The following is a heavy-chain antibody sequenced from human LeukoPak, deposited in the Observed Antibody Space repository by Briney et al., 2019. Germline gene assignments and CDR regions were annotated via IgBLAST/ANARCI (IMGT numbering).Heavy chain of an antibody. CDR1: GGSFSGYY. CDR2: INHSGST. V-gene: IGHV4-34*01. J-gene: IGHJ4*02. CDR3: ARGAQHFWLGYFDY. D-gene: IGHD3-3*02. Sequence: SETLSLTCAVYGGSFSGYYWSWIRQPPGKGLEWIGEINHSGSTNYNPSLKSRVTISVDTSKNQFSLKLGSVTAADTAVYYCARGAQHFWLGYFDYWGQGTLVTVSS.